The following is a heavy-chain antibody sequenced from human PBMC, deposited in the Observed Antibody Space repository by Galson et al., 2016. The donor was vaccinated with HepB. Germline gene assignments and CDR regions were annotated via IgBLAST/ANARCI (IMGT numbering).Heavy chain of an antibody. CDR3: TKTARLRGVPMDY. Sequence: SLRLSCAVSGFTFSNAWMSWVRQAPGKGLEWVGHIKSNPDGGTTDYAAPVKGRFIISRVDSKNTLYLQMNSLKTEDTAVYYCTKTARLRGVPMDYWGQGTLVTVSS. V-gene: IGHV3-15*01. CDR2: IKSNPDGGTT. D-gene: IGHD3-10*01. CDR1: GFTFSNAW. J-gene: IGHJ4*02.